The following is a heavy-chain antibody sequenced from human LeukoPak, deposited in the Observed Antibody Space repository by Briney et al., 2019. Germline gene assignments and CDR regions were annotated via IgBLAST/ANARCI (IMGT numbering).Heavy chain of an antibody. D-gene: IGHD3-9*01. J-gene: IGHJ5*02. V-gene: IGHV1-18*01. CDR3: ARHDFDYDILTGTSNWFDP. CDR1: GYTFTNYG. CDR2: ISAYNGNT. Sequence: GASVKVSCKASGYTFTNYGITWVRQAPGQGLEWMGWISAYNGNTNYAQKLQGRVTMTTDTSTSTAYMELRSLRSDDTAVYYCARHDFDYDILTGTSNWFDPWGQGTLVTVSS.